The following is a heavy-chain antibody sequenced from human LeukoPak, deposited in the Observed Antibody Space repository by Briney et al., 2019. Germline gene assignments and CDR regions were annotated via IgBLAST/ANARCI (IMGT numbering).Heavy chain of an antibody. J-gene: IGHJ6*03. Sequence: GASVKVSCKVSGYTLRELSMHWVRPAPAKGLQWMGVFDPEDGESIIAQKFQGRLTMTEGTSTDTAYMELSSLTSEDTAMYYCATGHCNTSSCYYYMDVWGKGTTVTVSS. D-gene: IGHD2/OR15-2a*01. CDR1: GYTLRELS. CDR2: FDPEDGES. CDR3: ATGHCNTSSCYYYMDV. V-gene: IGHV1-24*01.